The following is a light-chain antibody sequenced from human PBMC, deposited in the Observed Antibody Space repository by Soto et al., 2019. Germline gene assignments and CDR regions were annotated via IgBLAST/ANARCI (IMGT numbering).Light chain of an antibody. CDR3: QHYNSSSEA. V-gene: IGKV1-5*03. CDR1: QTISSW. J-gene: IGKJ1*01. Sequence: DIQMTQSPSTLSGSVGDSVTITCRASQTISSWLAWYQQKQGKAPKLLIYKASTLTSGVPSRFSGSGSGTEFTLTISRLQPDDFATYYCQHYNSSSEAFGQGTKVDIK. CDR2: KAS.